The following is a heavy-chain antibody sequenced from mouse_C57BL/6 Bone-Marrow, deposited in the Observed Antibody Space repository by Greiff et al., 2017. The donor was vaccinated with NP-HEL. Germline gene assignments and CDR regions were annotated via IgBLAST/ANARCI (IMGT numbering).Heavy chain of an antibody. CDR3: ARRGYGSSPLPFDV. CDR1: GYTFTSSW. Sequence: QVQLQQSGAELVKPGASVKLSCKASGYTFTSSWMHWVKQRPGQGLEWIGMIHPNSGSTNYNEKFKSKATLTVDKSSSTAYMQLSSLTSEDSAVYYCARRGYGSSPLPFDVWGTGTTVTVSS. J-gene: IGHJ1*03. D-gene: IGHD1-1*01. CDR2: IHPNSGST. V-gene: IGHV1-64*01.